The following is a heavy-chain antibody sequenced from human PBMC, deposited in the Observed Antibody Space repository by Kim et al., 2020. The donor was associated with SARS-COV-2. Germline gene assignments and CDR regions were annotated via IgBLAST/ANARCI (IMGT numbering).Heavy chain of an antibody. D-gene: IGHD2-2*01. J-gene: IGHJ4*02. CDR3: ARRPAAWGDYFDY. V-gene: IGHV1-18*01. Sequence: YAQKLQGRVTMTADTSTSTAYMELRSLRSDDTAVYYCARRPAAWGDYFDYWGQGALVTVSS.